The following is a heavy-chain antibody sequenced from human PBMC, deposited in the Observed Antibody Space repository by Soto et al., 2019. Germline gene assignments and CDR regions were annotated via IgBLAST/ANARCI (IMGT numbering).Heavy chain of an antibody. Sequence: QVQLVQSGAEVKKPGSSVKVSCKASGGTFSSYAISWVRQAPGQGLEWMGGIIPIFGTANYAQKFQGRVTITADESTSTAYMELSSLRSEDTAVYYCARETPDRLRGGYCSGGSCYPDWGQGTLVTVSS. J-gene: IGHJ4*02. V-gene: IGHV1-69*12. CDR1: GGTFSSYA. CDR3: ARETPDRLRGGYCSGGSCYPD. CDR2: IIPIFGTA. D-gene: IGHD2-15*01.